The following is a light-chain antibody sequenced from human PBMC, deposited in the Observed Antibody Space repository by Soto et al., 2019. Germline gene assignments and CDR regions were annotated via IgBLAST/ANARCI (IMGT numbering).Light chain of an antibody. J-gene: IGLJ1*01. V-gene: IGLV2-18*01. CDR3: SLYTSENTYV. Sequence: QSVLTQPPSVSGSPGQSVTISCTGTSTDFVSYNRVSWYQQPPGTAPKLMIYEVGKRPSGVPDRFSGSKSGNTASLTISGLQAADEADYYCSLYTSENTYVFGTGTKLTVL. CDR2: EVG. CDR1: STDFVSYNR.